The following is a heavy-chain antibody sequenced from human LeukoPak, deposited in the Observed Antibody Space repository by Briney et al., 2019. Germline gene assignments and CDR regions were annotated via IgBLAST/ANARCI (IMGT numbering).Heavy chain of an antibody. CDR3: ARDQGENGDSPFDY. D-gene: IGHD4-17*01. V-gene: IGHV3-30-3*01. CDR1: GFTFGSYA. CDR2: ISYDGSNK. J-gene: IGHJ4*02. Sequence: GGSLRLSCAASGFTFGSYAMHWVRQAPGKGLEWVAVISYDGSNKYCADSVKGRFTISGDNSKNTLYLQMNSLRAEDTAVYYCARDQGENGDSPFDYWGQGTLVTVSS.